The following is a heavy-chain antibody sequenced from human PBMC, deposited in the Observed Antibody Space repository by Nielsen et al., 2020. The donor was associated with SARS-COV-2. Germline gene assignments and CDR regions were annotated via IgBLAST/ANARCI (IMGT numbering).Heavy chain of an antibody. J-gene: IGHJ4*02. Sequence: GGSLRLSCQGSGYSFTSYWIGWVRQAPGKGLEWVAVISYDGSNKYYADSVKGRFTISRDNSKNTLYLQMNSLRAEDTAVYYCAPTVAAPTLFWGQGTLVTVSS. CDR3: APTVAAPTLF. V-gene: IGHV3-30*03. CDR2: ISYDGSNK. D-gene: IGHD2-15*01. CDR1: GYSFTSYW.